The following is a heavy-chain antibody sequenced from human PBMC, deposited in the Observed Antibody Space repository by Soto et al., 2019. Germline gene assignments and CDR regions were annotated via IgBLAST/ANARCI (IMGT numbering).Heavy chain of an antibody. D-gene: IGHD4-17*01. J-gene: IGHJ6*02. Sequence: PSETLSLTCSVSGASITSHYWSWIRQSAGEGLQWIGRVYARGATNYNPSLKSRVTISGDTSKNQFSLKLPSVTAADTAVYYCAQSPGDAFFYYGMDVWGHGTTVTVSS. CDR2: VYARGAT. CDR1: GASITSHY. V-gene: IGHV4-4*07. CDR3: AQSPGDAFFYYGMDV.